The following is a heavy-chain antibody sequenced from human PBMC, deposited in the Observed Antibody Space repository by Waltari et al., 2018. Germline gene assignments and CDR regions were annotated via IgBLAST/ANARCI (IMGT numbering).Heavy chain of an antibody. D-gene: IGHD1-7*01. J-gene: IGHJ5*02. CDR2: IYYSGST. Sequence: QLQLQESGPGLVKPSETLSLTCTVPGGSLSSSSYYWGWIRQHPGKGLVWIGSIYYSGSTYYNPSLKSRVTISVDTSKNQFSLKLSSVTAADTAVYYCAIQRRAWNYEKNWFDPWGQGTLVTVSS. CDR1: GGSLSSSSYY. V-gene: IGHV4-39*01. CDR3: AIQRRAWNYEKNWFDP.